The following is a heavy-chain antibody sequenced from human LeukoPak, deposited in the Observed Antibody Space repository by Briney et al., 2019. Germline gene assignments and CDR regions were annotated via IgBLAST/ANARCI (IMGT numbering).Heavy chain of an antibody. Sequence: ASVTVSCTASGYTFTGYYMHWVRQAPGQGLEWMGRINPNSGGTNYAQKFQGRVTMTEDTSTDTAYMELSSLRSEDTAVYYCALNGYFLGVAFDIWGQGTMVTVSS. CDR2: INPNSGGT. V-gene: IGHV1-2*06. CDR3: ALNGYFLGVAFDI. D-gene: IGHD3-22*01. J-gene: IGHJ3*02. CDR1: GYTFTGYY.